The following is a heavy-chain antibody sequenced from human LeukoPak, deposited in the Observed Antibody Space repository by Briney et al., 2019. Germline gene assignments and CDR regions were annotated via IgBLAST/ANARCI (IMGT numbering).Heavy chain of an antibody. CDR3: AKDTSIGRYCTNGVCSPFDY. J-gene: IGHJ4*02. D-gene: IGHD2-8*01. CDR2: TSDSGGST. CDR1: GFTFSSYA. Sequence: GGSLRLSCAASGFTFSSYAMSRVRQAPGKGLEWVSATSDSGGSTYDADSVKGRFTISRDNSKNTLYLQMNSLRAEDTAVYYCAKDTSIGRYCTNGVCSPFDYWGQGTLVTVSS. V-gene: IGHV3-23*01.